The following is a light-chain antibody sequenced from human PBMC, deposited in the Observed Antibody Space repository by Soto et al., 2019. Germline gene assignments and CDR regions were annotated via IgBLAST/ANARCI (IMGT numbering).Light chain of an antibody. V-gene: IGKV3-20*01. J-gene: IGKJ4*01. CDR1: QSVSSSF. CDR3: QQYESSPLT. CDR2: RAS. Sequence: EIVLTQSPDTLSLSPGERATLSCRASQSVSSSFSAWYQQKPGQAPRLLIYRASTRATGIPDRFTGSGSGTDFTLTISRLEPEDFAVYYCQQYESSPLTFGGGTKVEIK.